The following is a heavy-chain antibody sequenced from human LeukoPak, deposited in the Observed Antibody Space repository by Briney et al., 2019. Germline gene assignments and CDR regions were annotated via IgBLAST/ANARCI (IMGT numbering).Heavy chain of an antibody. Sequence: PGGSLRLSCAASGFTFSSYAMSWVRQAPGKGLEWVSAISGSGGSTYYADSVKGRFTISRGNSKNTLYLQMNSRRAEVTAVYYCAQQRQYLGWFDPWGQGTLVTVSS. D-gene: IGHD4-11*01. J-gene: IGHJ5*02. CDR1: GFTFSSYA. CDR3: AQQRQYLGWFDP. V-gene: IGHV3-23*01. CDR2: ISGSGGST.